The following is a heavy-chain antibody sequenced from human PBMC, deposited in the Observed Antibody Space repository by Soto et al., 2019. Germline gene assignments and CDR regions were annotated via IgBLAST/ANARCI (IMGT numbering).Heavy chain of an antibody. CDR3: ARRASRTWALDY. CDR2: ISSSGNSP. V-gene: IGHV3-23*01. CDR1: GFTFSSVA. J-gene: IGHJ4*02. Sequence: GGSLRLSCAASGFTFSSVAMTWVRQAPGKGLEWVSSISSSGNSPYYRDSVEGRFTISRDNAKSSLYLQMTSLKASDTAMYYCARRASRTWALDYWGQGTLVTVSS. D-gene: IGHD2-2*01.